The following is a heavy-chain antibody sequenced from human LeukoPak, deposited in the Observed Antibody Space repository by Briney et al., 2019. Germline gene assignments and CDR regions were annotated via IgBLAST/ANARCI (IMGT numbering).Heavy chain of an antibody. CDR1: GYTFTSYG. CDR3: ARGGSRTYTAMIKDY. CDR2: ISAYNGNA. Sequence: ASVKVSCKASGYTFTSYGISWVRQAPGQGLEWMGWISAYNGNANYAQKLQGRVTMTTDTSTSTAYMELRSLRSDDTAVYYCARGGSRTYTAMIKDYWGQGTLVTVSS. J-gene: IGHJ4*02. V-gene: IGHV1-18*01. D-gene: IGHD5-18*01.